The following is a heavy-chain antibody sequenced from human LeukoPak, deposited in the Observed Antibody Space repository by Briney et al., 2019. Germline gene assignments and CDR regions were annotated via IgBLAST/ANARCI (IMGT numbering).Heavy chain of an antibody. CDR2: ISYDGSNK. V-gene: IGHV3-30*04. J-gene: IGHJ5*02. Sequence: GGSLRPSCAASGFTFSSYAMHWVRQAPGKGLEWVAVISYDGSNKYYADSVKGRFTISRDNSKNTLYLQMNSLRAEDTAVYYCARDIGEQWLVHWFDPWGQGTLVTVSS. CDR3: ARDIGEQWLVHWFDP. CDR1: GFTFSSYA. D-gene: IGHD6-19*01.